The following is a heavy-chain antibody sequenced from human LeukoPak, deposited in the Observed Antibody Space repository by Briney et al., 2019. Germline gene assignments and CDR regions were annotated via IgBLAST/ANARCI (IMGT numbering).Heavy chain of an antibody. CDR2: IWYDGSNK. CDR3: ARDLDSYWIN. D-gene: IGHD3-10*01. CDR1: GFTFSSYG. V-gene: IGHV3-33*01. Sequence: PGGSLRLSCAASGFTFSSYGMHWVRQAPGKGLEWVAVIWYDGSNKYYVDSVKGRFTISRDNSKNTLYLQMNSLRVEDTAVYYCARDLDSYWINWGQGTLVTVSS. J-gene: IGHJ4*02.